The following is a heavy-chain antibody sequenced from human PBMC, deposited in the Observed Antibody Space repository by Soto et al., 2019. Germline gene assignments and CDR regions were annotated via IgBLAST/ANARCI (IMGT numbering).Heavy chain of an antibody. J-gene: IGHJ6*02. Sequence: QLVQSGAEVKKPGASVKVSCKASGYTFTSYVFSWVRQTPGQGLEWMGSISAYNGNTNYAQNLQGRVTMTKDTYTRTAYMELRSLRSDDTAVYYCAPLPRVVGHFYGMDVWGQGTPVTVSS. CDR1: GYTFTSYV. V-gene: IGHV1-18*01. CDR3: APLPRVVGHFYGMDV. D-gene: IGHD2-15*01. CDR2: ISAYNGNT.